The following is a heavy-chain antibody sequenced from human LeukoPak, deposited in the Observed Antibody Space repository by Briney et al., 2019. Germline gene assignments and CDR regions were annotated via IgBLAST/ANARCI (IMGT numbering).Heavy chain of an antibody. V-gene: IGHV3-23*01. CDR3: AKDRCGGDCYSFKD. D-gene: IGHD2-21*02. J-gene: IGHJ4*02. CDR1: GFSFSSYA. Sequence: GGSLRLSCAASGFSFSSYAMGWVRQAPGKGLEWVSGIRGSGGSTNYADSVEGRFTISRDNSKNTLYLQMNSLRAEDTAVYYCAKDRCGGDCYSFKDWGQGTLVTVSS. CDR2: IRGSGGST.